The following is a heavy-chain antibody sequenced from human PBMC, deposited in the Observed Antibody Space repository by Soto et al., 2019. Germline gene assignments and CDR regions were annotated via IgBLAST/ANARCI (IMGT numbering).Heavy chain of an antibody. CDR3: ARGGPYYYDSSGYLWDY. Sequence: EVQLVESGGGLVQPGGSLRLSCAASGFTFSSYWMHWVRQAPGKGLVWVSRINSDGSSTSYADSVKGRFTISRDNAKNTLYLPMNSLRAEDTAVYYCARGGPYYYDSSGYLWDYWGQGTLVTVSS. CDR1: GFTFSSYW. V-gene: IGHV3-74*01. J-gene: IGHJ4*02. CDR2: INSDGSST. D-gene: IGHD3-22*01.